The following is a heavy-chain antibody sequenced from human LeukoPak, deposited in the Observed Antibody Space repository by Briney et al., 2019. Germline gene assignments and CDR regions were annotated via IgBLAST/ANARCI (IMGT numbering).Heavy chain of an antibody. CDR3: ARDLPPLTGPYMDV. D-gene: IGHD7-27*01. CDR2: IYYSGST. V-gene: IGHV4-39*07. CDR1: GGSISSSSLY. Sequence: SETLSLTCTVSGGSISSSSLYWSWIRQPPGKGLEWIGSIYYSGSTYYNPSLKSRVTISVDTSKNQFSLKLSSVTAADTAVYYCARDLPPLTGPYMDVWGKGTTVTVSS. J-gene: IGHJ6*03.